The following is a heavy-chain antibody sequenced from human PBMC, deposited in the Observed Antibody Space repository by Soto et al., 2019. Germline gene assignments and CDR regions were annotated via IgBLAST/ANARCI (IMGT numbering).Heavy chain of an antibody. Sequence: QVQLQESGPGLVKPSETLSLTCTVSGGSVSSGSYYWSWIRQPPGKGLEWIGYIYYSGSTNYNPSLKSRGTISVDTSKNQFSLKLSSVTAADTAVYYCARGDRHGTGFGYWGQGTLVTVSS. CDR1: GGSVSSGSYY. V-gene: IGHV4-61*01. CDR3: ARGDRHGTGFGY. D-gene: IGHD3-16*01. J-gene: IGHJ4*02. CDR2: IYYSGST.